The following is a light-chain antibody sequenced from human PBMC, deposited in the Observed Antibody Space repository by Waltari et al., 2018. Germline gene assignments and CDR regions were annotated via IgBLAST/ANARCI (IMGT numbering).Light chain of an antibody. Sequence: DIQMTQSPSSLSASVGDRVTITCRASQRISSYLNWYQQKPGKAPKLLIYGASSLRGGATSRCSGSRSGTDFTLTISSLQPEDFASYYCQQTYSSPLTFGPGTKLDIK. CDR1: QRISSY. CDR3: QQTYSSPLT. CDR2: GAS. J-gene: IGKJ3*01. V-gene: IGKV1-39*01.